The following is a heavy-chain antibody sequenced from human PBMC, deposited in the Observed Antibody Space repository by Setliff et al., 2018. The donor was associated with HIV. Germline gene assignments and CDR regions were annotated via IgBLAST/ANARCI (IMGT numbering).Heavy chain of an antibody. V-gene: IGHV4-39*07. CDR2: ISYTGST. Sequence: PSETLSLTCTVPGGSINRGNYYWGWIRQPPGKGLQWIGNISYTGSTYYDPSLKSRVTISLDTSKNQFSVKLNSVTAADTAVYYCARSKISGSNHETYGFDVWGQGTTVTVSS. D-gene: IGHD1-26*01. CDR3: ARSKISGSNHETYGFDV. J-gene: IGHJ6*02. CDR1: GGSINRGNYY.